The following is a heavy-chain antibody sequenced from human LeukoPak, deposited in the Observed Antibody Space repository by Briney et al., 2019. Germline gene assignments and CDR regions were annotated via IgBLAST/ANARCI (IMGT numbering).Heavy chain of an antibody. V-gene: IGHV4-34*01. CDR2: INHSGST. CDR3: ARGGVGASRDYDY. D-gene: IGHD1-26*01. CDR1: GGSFSGYY. J-gene: IGHJ4*02. Sequence: SETLSLTCAVHGGSFSGYYWSWIRQPPGKGLEWIGEINHSGSTNYNPSLKSRVTISVGTSKNQFSLKLSSVTAADTAVYYCARGGVGASRDYDYWGQGTLVTVSS.